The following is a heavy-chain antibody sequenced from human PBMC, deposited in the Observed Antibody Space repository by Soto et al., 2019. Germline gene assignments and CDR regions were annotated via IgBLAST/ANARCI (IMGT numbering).Heavy chain of an antibody. CDR2: LYDVDGS. CDR1: GLTVSGKKY. V-gene: IGHV3-53*01. Sequence: DVQLVESGGGWMQPGESLRLSCAASGLTVSGKKYVAWVRQAPGTGLEWVSALYDVDGSFYAESVKGRFTTSSDSSKTTVYLHMNGLRPDDTAVYYCATWHEREHAYDVWGQGTTVTVSS. J-gene: IGHJ3*01. CDR3: ATWHEREHAYDV. D-gene: IGHD1-1*01.